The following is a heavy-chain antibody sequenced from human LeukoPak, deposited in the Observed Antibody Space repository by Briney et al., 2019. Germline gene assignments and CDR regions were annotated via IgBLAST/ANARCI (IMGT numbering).Heavy chain of an antibody. J-gene: IGHJ3*02. CDR1: GFAGSGLTFTDA. CDR3: AKDRQNPPGIAVAGTRYAFDI. Sequence: AGGSLRLSCAGSGFAGSGLTFTDAWMSWVRQAPGKGLEWVSAISGSGGSTYYADSVKGRFTISRDNSKNTLYLQMNSLRAEDTAVYYCAKDRQNPPGIAVAGTRYAFDIRGQGTMVTVSS. CDR2: ISGSGGST. D-gene: IGHD6-19*01. V-gene: IGHV3-23*01.